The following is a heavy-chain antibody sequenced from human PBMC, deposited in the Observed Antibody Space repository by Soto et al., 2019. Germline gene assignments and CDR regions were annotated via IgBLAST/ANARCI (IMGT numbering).Heavy chain of an antibody. CDR1: GGSISSGDYY. Sequence: SETLSLTCTVSGGSISSGDYYWSWIRQPPGKGLEWIGYIYYSGSTYYNPSLKSRVTISVDTSKNQFSLELSSVTAADTAVYYCARDRYGGVIPNYYYYYGMDVWGQGTTVTVSS. V-gene: IGHV4-30-4*01. CDR2: IYYSGST. D-gene: IGHD3-16*02. CDR3: ARDRYGGVIPNYYYYYGMDV. J-gene: IGHJ6*02.